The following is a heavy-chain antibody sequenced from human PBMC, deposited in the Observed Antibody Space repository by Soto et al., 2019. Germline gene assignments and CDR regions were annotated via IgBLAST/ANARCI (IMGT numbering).Heavy chain of an antibody. CDR3: ATGGTTVTRRFDY. CDR2: INPNGGST. J-gene: IGHJ4*02. CDR1: GDTFTSYY. D-gene: IGHD4-17*01. Sequence: QVRLVQSGAEVKAPGASVKVSCKAPGDTFTSYYMHWVRQAPGHGLEWMGVINPNGGSTRFAQKFQGRVTMTRDTSTSTVHMELTSLTSEDTAVYYCATGGTTVTRRFDYWGQGTLVTVSS. V-gene: IGHV1-46*01.